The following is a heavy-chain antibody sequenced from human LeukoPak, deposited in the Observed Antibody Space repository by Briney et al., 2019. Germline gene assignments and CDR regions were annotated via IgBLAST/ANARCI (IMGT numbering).Heavy chain of an antibody. J-gene: IGHJ4*02. V-gene: IGHV1-18*01. CDR3: ARAEYNWNSFSYFGY. CDR2: ISAYNGNT. D-gene: IGHD1-7*01. Sequence: GASVKVSCKASGYTFTSYGISWVRQAPGQGLEWMGWISAYNGNTNYAQKLQGRVTMTTDTSTSTAYMELRSLRSDDTAVYYCARAEYNWNSFSYFGYWGQGTLVTVSS. CDR1: GYTFTSYG.